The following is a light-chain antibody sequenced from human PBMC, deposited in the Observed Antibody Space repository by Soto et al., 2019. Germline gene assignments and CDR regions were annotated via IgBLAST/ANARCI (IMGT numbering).Light chain of an antibody. CDR1: QSVSSNY. CDR3: QQYGNSPLT. J-gene: IGKJ5*01. CDR2: GAS. V-gene: IGKV3-20*01. Sequence: ESVLTQSPGTLSLSPGERATLSCRASQSVSSNYLVWYQQKPGQTPRLLIYGASNRATGIPDRFSGSGSGTDFTLTISRLEPEDFAVYYCQQYGNSPLTFGQGTRLEIK.